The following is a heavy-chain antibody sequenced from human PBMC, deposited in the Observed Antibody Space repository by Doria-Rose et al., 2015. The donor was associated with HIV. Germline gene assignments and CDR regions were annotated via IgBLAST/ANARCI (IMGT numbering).Heavy chain of an antibody. CDR2: IIPILDIA. Sequence: GGTFSNYAIAWVRQAPGQGLEWMGRIIPILDIANYAQRFQGRVTITADTSTTTVYMELRSLRSDDTAVYYCASDSSGYYQPNYFDYWGQGTLVTVSS. CDR1: GGTFSNYA. V-gene: IGHV1-69*04. D-gene: IGHD3-22*01. J-gene: IGHJ4*02. CDR3: ASDSSGYYQPNYFDY.